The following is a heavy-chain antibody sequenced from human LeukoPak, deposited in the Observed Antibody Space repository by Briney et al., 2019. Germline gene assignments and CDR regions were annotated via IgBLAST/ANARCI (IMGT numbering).Heavy chain of an antibody. CDR3: ARGNGNYYWTFDY. CDR1: GSFSSYG. J-gene: IGHJ4*02. D-gene: IGHD1-26*01. V-gene: IGHV1-18*01. Sequence: ASVKVSCKSSGSFSSYGITWVRQAPGEGLEWMGWINAYSGTTNDAQKFQGRVTMTTDTSTTTGYMELRSLRSDDTAVYYCARGNGNYYWTFDYWGQGTLVTVST. CDR2: INAYSGTT.